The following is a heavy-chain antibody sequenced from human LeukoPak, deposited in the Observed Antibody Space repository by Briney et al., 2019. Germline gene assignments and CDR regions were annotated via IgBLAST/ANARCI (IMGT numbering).Heavy chain of an antibody. CDR1: GGTFSSYA. D-gene: IGHD6-13*01. CDR2: IIPIFGTA. J-gene: IGHJ6*03. V-gene: IGHV1-69*06. CDR3: ARVYSSSWPTQYYMDV. Sequence: ASVKVACKASGGTFSSYAISWVRQAPGQGLEWMGGIIPIFGTANYAQKFQGRVTITADKSTSTAYMELSSLRSEDTAVYYCARVYSSSWPTQYYMDVWGKGTTVTVSS.